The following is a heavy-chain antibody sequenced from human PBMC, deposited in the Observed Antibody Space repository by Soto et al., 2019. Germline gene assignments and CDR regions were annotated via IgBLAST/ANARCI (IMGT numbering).Heavy chain of an antibody. V-gene: IGHV1-69*12. CDR2: IIPIFGTA. CDR1: GDTFINYA. D-gene: IGHD5-18*01. J-gene: IGHJ6*02. CDR3: ARGRGYSYDYGLDV. Sequence: QVQLVQSGAEVTKPGSSVKVSCTASGDTFINYAISWVRQAPGQGLEWMGGIIPIFGTANYAQKFQGRVTISADESTSTAYMELSSLRSEDTAVYYWARGRGYSYDYGLDVCGQGTTVTVSS.